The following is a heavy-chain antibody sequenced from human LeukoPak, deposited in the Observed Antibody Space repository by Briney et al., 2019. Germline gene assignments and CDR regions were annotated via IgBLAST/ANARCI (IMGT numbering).Heavy chain of an antibody. CDR2: IPGSGVDT. CDR3: AKEVGMYGTPTLDF. D-gene: IGHD1-1*01. V-gene: IGHV3-23*01. J-gene: IGHJ4*02. Sequence: PGGSLRLSCVASRFSFSSYAMSWVRQAPGGGLEWVSGIPGSGVDTFYADSVKGRFTISRDNSKNTLFLQMNSLRAEDTAVYYCAKEVGMYGTPTLDFWGQGTVVTVSS. CDR1: RFSFSSYA.